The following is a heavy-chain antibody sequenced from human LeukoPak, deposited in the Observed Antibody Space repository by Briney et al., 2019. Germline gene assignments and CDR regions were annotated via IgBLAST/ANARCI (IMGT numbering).Heavy chain of an antibody. CDR1: GYTFSGYY. Sequence: ASVKVSCKASGYTFSGYYMHWVRQAPGQGLEWMGRINPNGGGTNYAQKFRGRVTMTRDTSITTAYMELNRLRSDDTAMYYCASCYYDTTGFDSFDIWGQGTMVTVSS. CDR2: INPNGGGT. D-gene: IGHD3-22*01. CDR3: ASCYYDTTGFDSFDI. J-gene: IGHJ3*02. V-gene: IGHV1-2*06.